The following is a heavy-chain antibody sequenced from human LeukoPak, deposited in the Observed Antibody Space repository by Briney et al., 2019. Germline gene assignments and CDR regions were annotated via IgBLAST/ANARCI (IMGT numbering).Heavy chain of an antibody. CDR3: ARDWYYYGSGTHQGVDY. CDR2: IIPIFGTA. Sequence: SMKVSCKASGGTFSSYAISWVRQAPGQGLEWMGGIIPIFGTANYAQKFQGRVTITADESTSTAYMELSRLRSDDTAVYYCARDWYYYGSGTHQGVDYWGQGTLVTVSS. D-gene: IGHD3-10*01. J-gene: IGHJ4*02. V-gene: IGHV1-69*01. CDR1: GGTFSSYA.